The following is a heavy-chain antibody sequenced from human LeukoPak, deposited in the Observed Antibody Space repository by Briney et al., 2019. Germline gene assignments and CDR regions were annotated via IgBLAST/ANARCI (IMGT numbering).Heavy chain of an antibody. D-gene: IGHD6-6*01. V-gene: IGHV1-8*01. Sequence: GASVKLSCKASGYTFTSYDINWVRQATGQGLEWMGWMNPNSGNTGYAQKSQGRVTMTRNTSISTAYMELSSLRSEDTAVYYCARGLTTEYSSSSIDFDYWGQGTLVTVSS. J-gene: IGHJ4*02. CDR3: ARGLTTEYSSSSIDFDY. CDR1: GYTFTSYD. CDR2: MNPNSGNT.